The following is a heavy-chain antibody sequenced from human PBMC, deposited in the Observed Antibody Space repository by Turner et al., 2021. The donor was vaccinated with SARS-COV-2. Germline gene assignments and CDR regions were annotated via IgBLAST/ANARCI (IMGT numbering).Heavy chain of an antibody. CDR1: GFNFSNYW. CDR2: ISSSSSYI. V-gene: IGHV3-21*01. J-gene: IGHJ4*02. D-gene: IGHD3-22*01. Sequence: EVQLVESGGGLVQPGGSLRLSCAASGFNFSNYWMHWVRQAPGKGLVWVSSISSSSSYIYYADSVKGRFTKSRDNAKNSLYLQMNSLRAEDTAVYYCARDVREYYYDSSGFDYWGQGTLVTVSS. CDR3: ARDVREYYYDSSGFDY.